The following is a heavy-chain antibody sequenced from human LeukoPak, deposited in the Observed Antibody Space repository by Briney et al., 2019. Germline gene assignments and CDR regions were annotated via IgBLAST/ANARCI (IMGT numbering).Heavy chain of an antibody. D-gene: IGHD3-22*01. CDR3: ANTKVMTMIVAYYFDY. J-gene: IGHJ4*02. V-gene: IGHV3-23*01. CDR2: ISGSGGST. CDR1: GFTFSSYA. Sequence: PGGSLRLSCAASGFTFSSYAMSWVRQAPGKGLEWVSAISGSGGSTYYADSVKGRFTISRDNSKNTLYLQMNSLRAEDTAVYYCANTKVMTMIVAYYFDYWGQGTLVTVSS.